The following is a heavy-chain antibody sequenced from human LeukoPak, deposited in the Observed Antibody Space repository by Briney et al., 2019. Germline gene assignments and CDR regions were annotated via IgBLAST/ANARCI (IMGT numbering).Heavy chain of an antibody. V-gene: IGHV4-38-2*01. J-gene: IGHJ4*01. CDR2: IYNSGST. Sequence: SETLSFTCAVSGNSISNTYYWGWIRQPPGKELEWIGSIYNSGSTHYNPSLKSRVTISVDTSKNQFSLKLSSVTAADTAVYYCARNSGGNYFDYWGQATLVTVSS. CDR1: GNSISNTYY. D-gene: IGHD3-16*01. CDR3: ARNSGGNYFDY.